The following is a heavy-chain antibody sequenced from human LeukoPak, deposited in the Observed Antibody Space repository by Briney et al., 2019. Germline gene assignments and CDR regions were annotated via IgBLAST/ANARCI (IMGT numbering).Heavy chain of an antibody. Sequence: SETLSLTCTVSGGSISSGGYYWSWIRQHPGKGLEWIGYIYYSGSTYYNPSLKSRVTISVDTSKNQFSLKLSSVTAADTAVYYCARDRTTVTSRMFDYWGQGTLVTVSS. CDR3: ARDRTTVTSRMFDY. D-gene: IGHD4-17*01. CDR1: GGSISSGGYY. V-gene: IGHV4-31*03. CDR2: IYYSGST. J-gene: IGHJ4*02.